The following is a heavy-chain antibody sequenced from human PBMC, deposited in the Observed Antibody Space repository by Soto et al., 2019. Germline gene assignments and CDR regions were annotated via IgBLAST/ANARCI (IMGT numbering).Heavy chain of an antibody. CDR3: ARAQRRWFSGNRAVEYFQH. D-gene: IGHD2-15*01. CDR1: GFTFSSYW. J-gene: IGHJ1*01. V-gene: IGHV3-7*05. Sequence: SGGSLXLSCAASGFTFSSYWMRWVRQAPGKGLEWVANIKQDGSEKYYVDSVKGRFTISRDNAKNSLYLQMNSLRAEDTAVYYCARAQRRWFSGNRAVEYFQHWGQGTLVTVSS. CDR2: IKQDGSEK.